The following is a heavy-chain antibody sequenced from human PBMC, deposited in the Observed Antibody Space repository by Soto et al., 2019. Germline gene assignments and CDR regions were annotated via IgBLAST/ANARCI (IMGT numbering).Heavy chain of an antibody. CDR1: GGTFSSYA. Sequence: QVQLVQSGAEVQKPGSSVKVSCKASGGTFSSYAISWVRQAPGQGLEWMGGIIPISGTANYAQKFQGRVTITADESTSTAYMELSSLRSEDTAVYYCARSQGSSTSLEIYYYYYYGMDVWGQGTTVTGSS. CDR3: ARSQGSSTSLEIYYYYYYGMDV. CDR2: IIPISGTA. J-gene: IGHJ6*02. D-gene: IGHD2-2*01. V-gene: IGHV1-69*01.